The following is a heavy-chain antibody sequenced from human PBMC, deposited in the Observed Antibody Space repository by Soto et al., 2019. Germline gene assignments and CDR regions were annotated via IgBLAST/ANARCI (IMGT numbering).Heavy chain of an antibody. V-gene: IGHV1-69*02. CDR2: IFPLTDIP. CDR3: ARGPLVVLNYFQS. CDR1: GGTFRNYP. J-gene: IGHJ4*02. Sequence: QVQLVQSGPEVKKPGSSVKVSCKASGGTFRNYPINWVRQAPGQGLEWMGSIFPLTDIPDYAQNFQARLTIPADRSTSTAYMTLNSLTSDDTAMSCCARGPLVVLNYFQSWGQGTLVTVSS.